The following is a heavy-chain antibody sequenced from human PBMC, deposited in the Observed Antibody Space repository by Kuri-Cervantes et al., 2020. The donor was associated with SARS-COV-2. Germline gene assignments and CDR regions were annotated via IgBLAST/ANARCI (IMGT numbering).Heavy chain of an antibody. CDR2: INSDGSST. V-gene: IGHV3-74*01. CDR1: GFTFSSYW. CDR3: ARDPGYDFWSGYYPRGFDP. D-gene: IGHD3-3*01. J-gene: IGHJ5*02. Sequence: GGSLRLSCAASGFTFSSYWMHWVRQAPGKGLVWVSRINSDGSSTSYADSVKGRFTISRDNAKNTLYLQMNSLRAEDTAVYYCARDPGYDFWSGYYPRGFDPWGQGILVTVSS.